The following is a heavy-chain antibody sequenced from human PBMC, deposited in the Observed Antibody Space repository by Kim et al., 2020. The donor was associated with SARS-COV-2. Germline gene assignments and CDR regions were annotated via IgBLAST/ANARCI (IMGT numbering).Heavy chain of an antibody. CDR1: GFTFSSYS. CDR2: ISSSSSYI. J-gene: IGHJ4*02. Sequence: GGSLRLSCAASGFTFSSYSMNWVRQAPGKGLEWVSSISSSSSYIYYADSVKGRFTISRDNAKNSLYLQMNSLRAEDTAVYYCARGGYGDPHFDYWGQGTLVTVSS. CDR3: ARGGYGDPHFDY. V-gene: IGHV3-21*01. D-gene: IGHD4-17*01.